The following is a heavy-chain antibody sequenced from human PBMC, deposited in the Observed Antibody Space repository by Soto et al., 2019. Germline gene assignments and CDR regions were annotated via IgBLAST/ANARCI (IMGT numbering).Heavy chain of an antibody. J-gene: IGHJ5*02. CDR2: ISSSSSYT. V-gene: IGHV3-11*05. Sequence: QVQLVESGGGLVKPGGSLRLSCAASGFTFSDYYMSWIRQAPGTGLEWVSYISSSSSYTNYADSVKGRFTISRDNAKNSLYVQMNGLRAEDTAVYYCARDGMVRGPIGWFDPWGQGTLVTVSS. CDR1: GFTFSDYY. D-gene: IGHD3-10*01. CDR3: ARDGMVRGPIGWFDP.